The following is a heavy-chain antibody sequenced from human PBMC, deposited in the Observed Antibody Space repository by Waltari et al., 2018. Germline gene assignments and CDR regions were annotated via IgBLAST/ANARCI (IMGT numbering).Heavy chain of an antibody. V-gene: IGHV4-59*11. J-gene: IGHJ5*02. D-gene: IGHD2-8*02. CDR1: GDSISNHF. Sequence: QVQVQESGPGLVKPSETVSLTCTVSGDSISNHFWTWIRQPPEKGLEWIGNIHYSGTTNYNPSLKCRVAISLDTSKNHLSLRLDSVTAADTALYFCVRGKLGFCTGSSCHLDLWGRGTLVTVSS. CDR3: VRGKLGFCTGSSCHLDL. CDR2: IHYSGTT.